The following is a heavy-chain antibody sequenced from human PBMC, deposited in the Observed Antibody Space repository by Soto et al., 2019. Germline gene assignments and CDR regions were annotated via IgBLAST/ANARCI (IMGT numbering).Heavy chain of an antibody. CDR3: STTVITAPLFEY. J-gene: IGHJ4*02. CDR2: IRNKPAGHTT. V-gene: IGHV3-72*01. D-gene: IGHD1-20*01. Sequence: EVQLVESGGALVQPGGSLRLSCAGSGFTFSNHYMDWVRQAPGKGLEWLGRIRNKPAGHTTEHAASVRGRFTISRDDSKNSVYLQMHSLKTEDSAVYYCSTTVITAPLFEYWGQGTVVTVSS. CDR1: GFTFSNHY.